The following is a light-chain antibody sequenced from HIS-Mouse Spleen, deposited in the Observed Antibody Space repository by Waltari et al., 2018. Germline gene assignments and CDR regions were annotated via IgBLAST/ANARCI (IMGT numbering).Light chain of an antibody. CDR3: GTWDSSLSAGV. Sequence: QSVLTQPPSVSAAPGPQVTIPCSGSSSNLWTNYVPWYQQLPGTAPKLLIYDNNKRPSGIPDRFSGSKSGTSATLGITGLQTGDEADYYCGTWDSSLSAGVFGTGTKVTVL. J-gene: IGLJ1*01. V-gene: IGLV1-51*01. CDR2: DNN. CDR1: SSNLWTNY.